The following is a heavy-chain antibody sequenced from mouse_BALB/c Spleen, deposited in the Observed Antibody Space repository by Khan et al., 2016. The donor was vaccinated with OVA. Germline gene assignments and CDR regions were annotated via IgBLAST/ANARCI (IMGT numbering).Heavy chain of an antibody. Sequence: QIQLVQSGPELKKPGETVKISCKASGYVFTKFGMNWVKQAPGKGLKWMGWINTYTGEATYDDDFTGRFVFSLETSASTAYLQINNLKNEDTATYFCARPPSFSYVMSYWGQGTSVTVSS. CDR3: ARPPSFSYVMSY. CDR1: GYVFTKFG. J-gene: IGHJ4*01. CDR2: INTYTGEA. V-gene: IGHV9-3-1*01.